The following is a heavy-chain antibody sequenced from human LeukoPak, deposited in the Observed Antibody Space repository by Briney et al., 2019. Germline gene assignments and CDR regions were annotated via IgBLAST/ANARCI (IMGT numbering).Heavy chain of an antibody. CDR3: ARELFGGVIVMDY. Sequence: RASVKVSCKASGYTFTDYYIHWVRQAPGQGLEWMGWINPNSGGTNYAQKFQGRVTMTRDTSISTAYMELSRLRSDDTAVYYCARELFGGVIVMDYWGQGTLVTVSS. D-gene: IGHD3-16*02. J-gene: IGHJ4*02. CDR1: GYTFTDYY. V-gene: IGHV1-2*02. CDR2: INPNSGGT.